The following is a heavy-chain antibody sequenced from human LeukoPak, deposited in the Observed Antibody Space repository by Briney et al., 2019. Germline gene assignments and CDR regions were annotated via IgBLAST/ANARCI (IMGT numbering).Heavy chain of an antibody. V-gene: IGHV3-23*01. CDR2: IGGSDGKT. J-gene: IGHJ5*02. CDR1: GFTVSSYG. Sequence: RGSLRLSCAASGFTVSSYGMSWVRQAPGKGLEWVSSIGGSDGKTYYADFVKGRFTISKDISKNTVYLQMNSLRAEDSAVYFCAKDMSGSFPNWFDPWGQGTLVTVSS. D-gene: IGHD1-26*01. CDR3: AKDMSGSFPNWFDP.